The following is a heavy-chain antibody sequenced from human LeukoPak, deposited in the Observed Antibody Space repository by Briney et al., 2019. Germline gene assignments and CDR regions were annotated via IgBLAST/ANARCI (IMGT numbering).Heavy chain of an antibody. Sequence: GGSLRLSCAASGFTFSDYYMSWIRQAPGKGLEWVSYISSSGSTIYYADSVKGRFTISRDNAKNSLYLQMNSLRAEDAAVYYCARATYVLWLKPNWFDPWGQGTLVTVSS. V-gene: IGHV3-11*01. D-gene: IGHD5-18*01. J-gene: IGHJ5*02. CDR3: ARATYVLWLKPNWFDP. CDR1: GFTFSDYY. CDR2: ISSSGSTI.